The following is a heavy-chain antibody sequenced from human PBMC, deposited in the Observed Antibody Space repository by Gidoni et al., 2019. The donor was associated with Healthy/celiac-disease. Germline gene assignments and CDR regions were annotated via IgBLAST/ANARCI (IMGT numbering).Heavy chain of an antibody. CDR1: GFPFSSYA. V-gene: IGHV3-30-3*01. D-gene: IGHD4-17*01. CDR3: ARGDYNSPNYFDY. CDR2: ISYDGSNK. J-gene: IGHJ4*02. Sequence: QVQLVESGGGVVQPGRSLRLSCAASGFPFSSYAMHGVRQAPGKGLEWVAVISYDGSNKYYADSVKGRFTISRDNSKNTLYLQMNSLRAEDTAVYYCARGDYNSPNYFDYWGQGTLVTVSS.